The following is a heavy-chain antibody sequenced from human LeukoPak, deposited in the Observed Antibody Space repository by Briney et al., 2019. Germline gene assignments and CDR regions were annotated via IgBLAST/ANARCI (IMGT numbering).Heavy chain of an antibody. V-gene: IGHV3-23*01. CDR2: ISATGGKT. CDR1: GFTFSTNA. CDR3: AKELLIPAGTAGFDI. J-gene: IGHJ3*02. Sequence: GGSLRLSCAASGFTFSTNAMSWVRQAPGKGLEWVSAISATGGKTYYADSVKGRFTISRDNSKNTLYLQMNSLRAEDTAVYYCAKELLIPAGTAGFDIWGQGTMVTVSS. D-gene: IGHD2-2*01.